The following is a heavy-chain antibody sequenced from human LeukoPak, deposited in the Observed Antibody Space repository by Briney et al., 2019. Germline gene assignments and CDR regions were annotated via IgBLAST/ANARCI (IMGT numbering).Heavy chain of an antibody. CDR2: ISYSGSTL. Sequence: GGSLRLSCAASGFTFSDYYMSWIRQAPGKGVEWVSYISYSGSTLYYADSVKGRFTMSRDNAKNSVYLQMNSLRVEDTAVYYCTRDAALVPGKNFWGQGTLVTVSS. D-gene: IGHD6-19*01. CDR1: GFTFSDYY. J-gene: IGHJ4*02. CDR3: TRDAALVPGKNF. V-gene: IGHV3-11*04.